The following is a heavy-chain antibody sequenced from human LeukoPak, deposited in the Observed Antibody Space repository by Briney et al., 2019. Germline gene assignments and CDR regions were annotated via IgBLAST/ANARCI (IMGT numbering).Heavy chain of an antibody. D-gene: IGHD3-3*01. CDR1: GGSISSDSYY. Sequence: PSQTLSLTCTVSGGSISSDSYYWSWIRQPAGKGLEWIGRIYTSGSTNYNPSLKSRVTISVDTSKNQFSLKLSPVTAADTAVYYCARVSYFWSGKVDYWGQGTLVTVSS. J-gene: IGHJ4*02. CDR2: IYTSGST. CDR3: ARVSYFWSGKVDY. V-gene: IGHV4-61*02.